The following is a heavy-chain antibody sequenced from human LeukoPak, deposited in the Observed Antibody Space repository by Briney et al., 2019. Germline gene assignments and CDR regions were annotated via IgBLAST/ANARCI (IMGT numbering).Heavy chain of an antibody. V-gene: IGHV4-39*01. Sequence: ASETLSLTCTVSGGSITTSYYYWGWIRQPPGVGLEWIGSAPDRGSPYYSPSLKSRITVSVDTSKNQFSLILNSVTAADTAVYYCARRAPYGSSSNRFDYWGQGALVTVSS. CDR2: APDRGSP. J-gene: IGHJ4*02. CDR1: GGSITTSYYY. CDR3: ARRAPYGSSSNRFDY. D-gene: IGHD6-6*01.